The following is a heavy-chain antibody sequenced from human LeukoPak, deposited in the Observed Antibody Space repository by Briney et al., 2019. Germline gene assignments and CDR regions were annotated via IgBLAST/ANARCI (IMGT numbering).Heavy chain of an antibody. CDR2: ISSSGSTI. V-gene: IGHV3-11*01. CDR3: AKDFFDLAYCGGDCPSLGMDV. D-gene: IGHD2-21*02. J-gene: IGHJ6*02. CDR1: GFTFSDYY. Sequence: GGSLRLSCAASGFTFSDYYMRWIRQAPGKGLEWVSYISSSGSTIYYADSVKGRFTISRDNAKNSLYLQMNSLRAEDTAVYYCAKDFFDLAYCGGDCPSLGMDVWGQGTTVTVSS.